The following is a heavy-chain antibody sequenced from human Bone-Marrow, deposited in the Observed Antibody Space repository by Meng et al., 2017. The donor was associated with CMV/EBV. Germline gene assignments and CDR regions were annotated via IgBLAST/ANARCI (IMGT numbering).Heavy chain of an antibody. D-gene: IGHD2-15*01. CDR3: ARGVVPAADRYCSGGSCHYYFDY. CDR1: GGTFSSYA. Sequence: SVKVSCKASGGTFSSYAISWVRQAPGQGLEWMGGIIPIFGTANYAQKFQGRVTITTDESTSTAYMELSSLRSEDTAVYYCARGVVPAADRYCSGGSCHYYFDYWGQGTLVTVSS. V-gene: IGHV1-69*05. CDR2: IIPIFGTA. J-gene: IGHJ4*02.